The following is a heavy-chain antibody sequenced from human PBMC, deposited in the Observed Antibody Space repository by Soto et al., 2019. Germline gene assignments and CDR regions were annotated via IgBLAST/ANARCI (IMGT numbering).Heavy chain of an antibody. CDR1: GFTFSDYY. CDR2: ISSNTKHT. CDR3: ARSYDILTAVIFDI. J-gene: IGHJ3*02. Sequence: QEQLVESGGGLVKPGGSLRLSCAASGFTFSDYYMSWIRQAPGKGLEWVSYISSNTKHTGYADSVKGRFTISRDNAKNSLYLQMNSLRAEDTAVYYCARSYDILTAVIFDIWGQGTMVTVSS. V-gene: IGHV3-11*05. D-gene: IGHD3-9*01.